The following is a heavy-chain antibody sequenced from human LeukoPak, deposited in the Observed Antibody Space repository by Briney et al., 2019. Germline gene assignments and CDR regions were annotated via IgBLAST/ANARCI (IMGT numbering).Heavy chain of an antibody. Sequence: GGSLRLSCADSGFNFRDYHMTWIRQAPGKGLEWVSSISSGGVMKYYADSVKGRFTVARDNAKNSLYLQMNSLRAEDTALYYCARTTVTDFYYYYYMDVWGTGTTVPVSS. CDR1: GFNFRDYH. J-gene: IGHJ6*03. CDR2: ISSGGVMK. CDR3: ARTTVTDFYYYYYMDV. D-gene: IGHD4-17*01. V-gene: IGHV3-11*01.